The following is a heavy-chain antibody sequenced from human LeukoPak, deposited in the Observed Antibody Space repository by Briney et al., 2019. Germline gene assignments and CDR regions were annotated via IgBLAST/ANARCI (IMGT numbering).Heavy chain of an antibody. D-gene: IGHD1-26*01. Sequence: GGSLRLSCAASGFTFSNYAMSWVRQAPGKGLEWVSTITVSGGSTYYADSVKGRFTISRDNSKNTLYLQMNSLRAEDTALYYCARGGWEYDAFDIWGQGTMVTVSS. J-gene: IGHJ3*02. CDR3: ARGGWEYDAFDI. CDR2: ITVSGGST. CDR1: GFTFSNYA. V-gene: IGHV3-23*01.